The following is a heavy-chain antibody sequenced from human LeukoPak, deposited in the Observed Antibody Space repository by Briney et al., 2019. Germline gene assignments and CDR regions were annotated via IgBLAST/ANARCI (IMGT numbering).Heavy chain of an antibody. J-gene: IGHJ4*02. Sequence: GESLKIPCKGSGYSFSSYWIAWVRQMPGKGLEWMGIIYPGDSDTRYSPSFQGQVTISADKSISTAYLQWSSLKASDTAMYYCARHSGTMVRGVTPLDYWGQGTLVTVPS. CDR2: IYPGDSDT. CDR3: ARHSGTMVRGVTPLDY. D-gene: IGHD3-10*01. V-gene: IGHV5-51*01. CDR1: GYSFSSYW.